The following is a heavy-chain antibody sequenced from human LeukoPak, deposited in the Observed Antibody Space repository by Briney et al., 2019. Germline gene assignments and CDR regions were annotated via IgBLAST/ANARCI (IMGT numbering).Heavy chain of an antibody. D-gene: IGHD6-19*01. CDR1: GGSIIIYY. V-gene: IGHV4-59*01. Sequence: SETLSLTCTVSGGSIIIYYWSWIRQPPGKGLEWIGYIYYSGSTNYNPSLKSRVTISVDTSKNQFSLKLSSVTAADTAVYYCARDLPVADHYFDYWGQGTLVTVSS. J-gene: IGHJ4*02. CDR2: IYYSGST. CDR3: ARDLPVADHYFDY.